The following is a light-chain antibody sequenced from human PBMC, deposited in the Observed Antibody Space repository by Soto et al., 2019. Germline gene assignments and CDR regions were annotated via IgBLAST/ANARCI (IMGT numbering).Light chain of an antibody. J-gene: IGKJ1*01. Sequence: EIVLTQSPGTLSLSPGEIATLSCRASQSVSSSYLAWYQQKPGQAPRLLIYVASSRATGIPDRFSGSGSGTDFTLTISRLEPEAVAVYYCQHYGSSPRTVGQGTKVESK. CDR2: VAS. CDR3: QHYGSSPRT. V-gene: IGKV3-20*01. CDR1: QSVSSSY.